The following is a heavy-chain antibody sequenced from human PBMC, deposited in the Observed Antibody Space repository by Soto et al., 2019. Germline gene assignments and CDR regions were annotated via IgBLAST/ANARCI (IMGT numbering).Heavy chain of an antibody. D-gene: IGHD3-16*01. CDR1: GGSISSSSYY. Sequence: QLRLQEACPGLVKPSETLSLTCTVSGGSISSSSYYWGWIRQPPGKGPEWIGAIYYNGNTYYNPSLKSRVTMSVDTSKNQFSLKLSSATAADTAMYYCARQTGVFGHYFDYWGQGTLVTVSS. V-gene: IGHV4-39*01. CDR2: IYYNGNT. CDR3: ARQTGVFGHYFDY. J-gene: IGHJ4*02.